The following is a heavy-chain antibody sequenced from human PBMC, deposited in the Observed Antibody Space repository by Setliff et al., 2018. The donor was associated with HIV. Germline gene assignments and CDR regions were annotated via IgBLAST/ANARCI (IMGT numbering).Heavy chain of an antibody. CDR3: ASRWPAMREFDY. D-gene: IGHD2-2*01. V-gene: IGHV4-39*07. Sequence: PSETLSLTCTVSGGSINVNNYYWGWVRQSPGKGLDYIGTIYYGGGTYYNPSLESRVTISADTSKNQFSLKVTSVTAADTAVYYCASRWPAMREFDYWGQGTLVTVSS. J-gene: IGHJ4*02. CDR1: GGSINVNNYY. CDR2: IYYGGGT.